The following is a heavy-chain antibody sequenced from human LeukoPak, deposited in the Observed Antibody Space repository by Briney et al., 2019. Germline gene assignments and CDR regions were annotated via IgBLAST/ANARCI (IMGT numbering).Heavy chain of an antibody. D-gene: IGHD3-22*01. CDR3: ASSNYYDSSGYYFAQH. CDR1: GYTFTSYG. J-gene: IGHJ1*01. V-gene: IGHV1-18*01. CDR2: ISAYNGNT. Sequence: ASVKVSCKASGYTFTSYGISWVRQAPGQGLEWMGWISAYNGNTNYAQKLQGRVTMTTDTSTSTAYMELRSLRSDDTAVYYCASSNYYDSSGYYFAQHSGQGTLVTVSS.